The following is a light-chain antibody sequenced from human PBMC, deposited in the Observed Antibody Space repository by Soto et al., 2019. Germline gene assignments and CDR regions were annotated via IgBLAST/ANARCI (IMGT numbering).Light chain of an antibody. CDR2: GAS. J-gene: IGKJ5*01. V-gene: IGKV3-20*01. CDR1: ESVDSSY. Sequence: DIVLPQSPDTLSLSPGESVPLSCTYSESVDSSYLAWYQQTTGQAPRLLINGASSRATGIPDRFSGSRSGTACTLTISRLEPEDVAVYYCQQYGRSPITLGQGTRLEIK. CDR3: QQYGRSPIT.